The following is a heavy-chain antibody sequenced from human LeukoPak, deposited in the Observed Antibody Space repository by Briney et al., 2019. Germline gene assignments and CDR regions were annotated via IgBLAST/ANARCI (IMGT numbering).Heavy chain of an antibody. CDR1: GGSISSSSYY. CDR2: IYHSGST. J-gene: IGHJ4*02. CDR3: ARLTYGSGSYWFDY. V-gene: IGHV4-39*07. D-gene: IGHD3-10*01. Sequence: SETLSLTCTVSGGSISSSSYYWGWIRQPPGKGLEWIGSIYHSGSTYYNPSLKSRVTISVDTSKNQFSLKLSSVTAADTAVYFCARLTYGSGSYWFDYWGQGTLVTVSS.